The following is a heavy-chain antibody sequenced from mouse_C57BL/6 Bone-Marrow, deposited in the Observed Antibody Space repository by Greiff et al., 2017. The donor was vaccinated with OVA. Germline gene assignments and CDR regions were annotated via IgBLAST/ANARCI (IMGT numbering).Heavy chain of an antibody. V-gene: IGHV1-59*01. CDR1: GYTFTSYW. J-gene: IGHJ1*03. CDR3: ARSGYFDV. Sequence: HVQLQQPGAELVRPGTSVKLSCKASGYTFTSYWMHWVKQRPGQGLEWIGVIDPSDSYTNYNQKFKGKATLTVDTSSSTAYMQLSSLTSEDSAVYYCARSGYFDVWGTGTTVTVSS. CDR2: IDPSDSYT.